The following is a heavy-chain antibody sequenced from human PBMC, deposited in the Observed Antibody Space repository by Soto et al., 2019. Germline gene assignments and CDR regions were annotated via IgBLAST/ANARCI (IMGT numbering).Heavy chain of an antibody. D-gene: IGHD3-22*01. V-gene: IGHV4-34*01. CDR2: INHSGST. Sequence: SETLSLTCAVYGGSFSGYYWSWIRQPPGKGLEWIGEINHSGSTNYNPSLKSRVTISVDTSKNHFSLKLSSVTAADTAVYYCARDYYDSSGYYYYYGMDVWGQGTTVTVSS. J-gene: IGHJ6*02. CDR3: ARDYYDSSGYYYYYGMDV. CDR1: GGSFSGYY.